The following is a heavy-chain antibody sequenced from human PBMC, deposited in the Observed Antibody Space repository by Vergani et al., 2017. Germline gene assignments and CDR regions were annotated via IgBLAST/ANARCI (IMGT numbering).Heavy chain of an antibody. V-gene: IGHV4-39*01. J-gene: IGHJ5*02. CDR3: ARHGNPPSNLAAPLAT. CDR1: GGSFFNSRYY. Sequence: QLQLQESGPGLVKPSGTLSLTCSVTGGSFFNSRYYWGWIRQPPGKGLEWIGSMDYNGRAYYTPSLRRRVAISIDTSKMQFSLKLYSLTAADTAVYYCARHGNPPSNLAAPLATWGQGSLVTVSS. D-gene: IGHD4-23*01. CDR2: MDYNGRA.